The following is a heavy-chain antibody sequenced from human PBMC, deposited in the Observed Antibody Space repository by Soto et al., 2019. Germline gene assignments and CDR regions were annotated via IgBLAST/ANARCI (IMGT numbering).Heavy chain of an antibody. D-gene: IGHD5-18*01. Sequence: QVQLQESGPGLVKPSQTLSLTCTVSGDSISSNTNYWSWIRQPPGEGLEWIGFISYSGTTSYSPCLRSRVAISLDTSKNQCSPSLSSVTATDTAVYYCPRGRGYSYGLDPWGQGTLVTVSS. J-gene: IGHJ5*02. CDR2: ISYSGTT. V-gene: IGHV4-30-4*01. CDR3: PRGRGYSYGLDP. CDR1: GDSISSNTNY.